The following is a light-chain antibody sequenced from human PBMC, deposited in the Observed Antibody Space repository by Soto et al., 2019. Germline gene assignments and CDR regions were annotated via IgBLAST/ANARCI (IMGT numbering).Light chain of an antibody. V-gene: IGKV4-1*01. CDR2: WAS. Sequence: DIVMTQSPDSLAVSLGERATINCKSSQSVLYSSNNKNYLAWYQQKPGQPPKLLIYWASTRESGVPDRFSGSGSGTGFTLTISSLQTEDVAVYYCQQYFTTPITFGQGTRLEI. CDR3: QQYFTTPIT. J-gene: IGKJ5*01. CDR1: QSVLYSSNNKNY.